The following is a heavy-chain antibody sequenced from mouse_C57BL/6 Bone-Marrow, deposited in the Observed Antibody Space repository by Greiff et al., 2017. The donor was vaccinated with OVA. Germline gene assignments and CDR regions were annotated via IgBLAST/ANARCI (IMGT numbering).Heavy chain of an antibody. J-gene: IGHJ2*01. D-gene: IGHD1-1*01. V-gene: IGHV14-4*01. CDR1: GFNIKDDY. CDR2: IDPENGDT. CDR3: TTITTVVAPHFDY. Sequence: DVHLVESGAELVRPGASVKLSCTASGFNIKDDYMHWVKQRPEQGLEWIGWIDPENGDTEYASKFQGKATITADTSSNTAYLQLSSLTSEDTAVYYCTTITTVVAPHFDYWGQGTTLTVSS.